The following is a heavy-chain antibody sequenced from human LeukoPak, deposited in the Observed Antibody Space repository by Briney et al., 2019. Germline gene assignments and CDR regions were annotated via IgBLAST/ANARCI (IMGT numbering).Heavy chain of an antibody. V-gene: IGHV4-61*01. CDR3: ARGLRLGELSLGY. CDR1: GASVSSGSYY. J-gene: IGHJ4*02. CDR2: IYYSGST. Sequence: SETLSLTCTVSGASVSSGSYYWSWIRQPPGKGLEWIGYIYYSGSTNYNPSLKSRVTISVDTSKNQFSLKLSSVTAADTAVYYCARGLRLGELSLGYWGQGTLVTVSS. D-gene: IGHD3-16*02.